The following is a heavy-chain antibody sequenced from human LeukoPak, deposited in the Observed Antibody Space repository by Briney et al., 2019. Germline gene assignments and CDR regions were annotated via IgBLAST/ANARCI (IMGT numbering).Heavy chain of an antibody. D-gene: IGHD6-19*01. CDR2: ISAYNGNT. CDR3: ARGKVIAVAGPLSY. J-gene: IGHJ4*02. CDR1: GYTFTSYG. V-gene: IGHV1-18*01. Sequence: ASVQVSCKASGYTFTSYGISWVRQAPGQGLEWMGWISAYNGNTNYAQKLQGRVTMTTDTSTSTAYMELRSLRSDDTAVYYCARGKVIAVAGPLSYWGQGTLVTVSS.